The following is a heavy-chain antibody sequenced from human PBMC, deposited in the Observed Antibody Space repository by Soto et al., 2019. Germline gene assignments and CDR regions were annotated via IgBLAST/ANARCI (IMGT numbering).Heavy chain of an antibody. CDR1: GGTFSSYA. CDR3: ARDYPGYYDSSGYYYVGYYGMDV. D-gene: IGHD3-22*01. CDR2: IIPIFGTA. V-gene: IGHV1-69*13. J-gene: IGHJ6*02. Sequence: SVKVSCKASGGTFSSYAISWVRQAPGQGLEWMGGIIPIFGTANYAQKFQGRVTITADESTSTAYMELSSLRSEDTAVYYCARDYPGYYDSSGYYYVGYYGMDVWGQGTTVTVSS.